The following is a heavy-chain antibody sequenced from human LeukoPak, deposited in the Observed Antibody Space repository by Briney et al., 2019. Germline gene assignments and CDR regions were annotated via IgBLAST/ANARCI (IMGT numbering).Heavy chain of an antibody. D-gene: IGHD3-3*01. J-gene: IGHJ5*02. CDR2: ISGSGGST. CDR1: GITFSSYA. Sequence: PGGSLRLSCAASGITFSSYAMSWVRQAPGKGLEWVSAISGSGGSTYYADSVKGRLTISRDNSKNTLYLQMNSLRAEDTAVYYCYSGGLYYDFWSGWAAAHSPADAWFDPWGQGTLVTVSS. V-gene: IGHV3-23*01. CDR3: YSGGLYYDFWSGWAAAHSPADAWFDP.